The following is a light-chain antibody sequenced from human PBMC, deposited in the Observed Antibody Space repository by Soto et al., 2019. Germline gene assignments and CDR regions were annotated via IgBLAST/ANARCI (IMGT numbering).Light chain of an antibody. CDR3: QQYGSSPRT. J-gene: IGKJ1*01. V-gene: IGKV3-20*01. Sequence: EIVLTQFPDTLSLCPGERATLSCRASQSVSSSSLAWYQQKRGQAPRLLIHGASSRATGIPDRFSGSGSGTDFTLTISRLEPEDFAVYYCQQYGSSPRTFGQGTKVDIK. CDR1: QSVSSSS. CDR2: GAS.